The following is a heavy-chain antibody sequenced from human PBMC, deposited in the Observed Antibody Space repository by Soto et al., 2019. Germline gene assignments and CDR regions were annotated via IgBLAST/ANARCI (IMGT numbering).Heavy chain of an antibody. D-gene: IGHD1-1*01. CDR2: INAGNGNT. CDR1: GYTFTSYA. CDR3: ARDRLRGTTGTTGNDY. J-gene: IGHJ4*01. V-gene: IGHV1-3*01. Sequence: ASVKVSCKASGYTFTSYAMHWVRQAPGQRLEWMGWINAGNGNTKYSQKFQGRVTITRDTSASTAYMELSSLRSEDTAVYYCARDRLRGTTGTTGNDYWGKEPWSPSPQ.